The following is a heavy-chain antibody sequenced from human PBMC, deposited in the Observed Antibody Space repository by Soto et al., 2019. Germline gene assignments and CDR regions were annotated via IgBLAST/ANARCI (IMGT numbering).Heavy chain of an antibody. Sequence: GGSLRLSCAASGFTFSDHYMDWVRQAPGKGLEWVGRTRNKANSYTTEYAASVKGTFTISRDDSKNSLYLQMNTLKTEDTAVYFCARVGSSGWHDYWGQGTLVTVSS. V-gene: IGHV3-72*01. CDR1: GFTFSDHY. J-gene: IGHJ4*02. CDR3: ARVGSSGWHDY. D-gene: IGHD6-19*01. CDR2: TRNKANSYTT.